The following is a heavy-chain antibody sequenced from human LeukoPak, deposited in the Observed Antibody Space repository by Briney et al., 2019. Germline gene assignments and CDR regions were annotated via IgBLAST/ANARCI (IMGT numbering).Heavy chain of an antibody. J-gene: IGHJ4*02. CDR2: IYYSGST. CDR3: ARTDDSSGYYPLALGY. V-gene: IGHV4-59*08. D-gene: IGHD3-22*01. CDR1: GGSISSYY. Sequence: SETLSLTCTVSGGSISSYYWSWIRQPPGKGLEWIGYIYYSGSTNYNPSLKSRVTISVDTSKNQFSLKLSPVTAADTAVYYCARTDDSSGYYPLALGYWGQGTLVTVSS.